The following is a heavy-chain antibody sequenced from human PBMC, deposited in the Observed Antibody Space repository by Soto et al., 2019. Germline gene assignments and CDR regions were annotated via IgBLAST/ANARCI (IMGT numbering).Heavy chain of an antibody. CDR3: ARFFFGGDDDHRDVISFCAQGSSDP. Sequence: PSETLSLTCAVSGGSISSSNWWSWVRQPPGKGLEWIGEIYHSGSTNYNPSLKSRVTISVDKSKNQFSLKLSSVTAADTAVYYCARFFFGGDDDHRDVISFCAQGSSDP. CDR1: GGSISSSNW. CDR2: IYHSGST. D-gene: IGHD3-3*01. V-gene: IGHV4-4*02. J-gene: IGHJ5*02.